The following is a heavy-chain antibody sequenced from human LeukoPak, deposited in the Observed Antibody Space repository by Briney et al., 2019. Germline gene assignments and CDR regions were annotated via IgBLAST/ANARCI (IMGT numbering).Heavy chain of an antibody. CDR1: GGSFGGYH. CDR3: AREIRSYGSGSYYNRGYYYYYGMDV. Sequence: SETLSLTCAVYGGSFGGYHWSWIRQPPGKGLEWIGEINHSGSTNYNPSLKSRVTISVDTSKNQFSLKLSSVTAADTAVYYCAREIRSYGSGSYYNRGYYYYYGMDVWGKGTTVTASS. D-gene: IGHD3-10*01. J-gene: IGHJ6*04. V-gene: IGHV4-34*01. CDR2: INHSGST.